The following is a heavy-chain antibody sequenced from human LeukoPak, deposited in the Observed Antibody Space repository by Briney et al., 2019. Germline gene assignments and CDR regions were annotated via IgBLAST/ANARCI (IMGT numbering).Heavy chain of an antibody. V-gene: IGHV4-39*07. J-gene: IGHJ4*02. CDR1: GGSLSTTDYY. Sequence: PSETLSLTCTVSGGSLSTTDYYWGWIRQSPGSGLGWLGNIYYSGNTYYNPSLKSRVIISVDTSKNQFSLRLSSVTAADTAVYYCARDGTFGGLPGLWGQGTLVTVSS. CDR3: ARDGTFGGLPGL. D-gene: IGHD3-16*01. CDR2: IYYSGNT.